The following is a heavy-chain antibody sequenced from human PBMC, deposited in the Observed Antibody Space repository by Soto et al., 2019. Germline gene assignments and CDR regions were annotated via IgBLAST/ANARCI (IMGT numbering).Heavy chain of an antibody. D-gene: IGHD3-16*02. Sequence: EVQLVESGGGLIQPGGSLRLSCAASGFTVSSNYMSWVRQTPGKGLEWVSIIYSGGSSYYADSVKGRFTISRDNSKNTLSLQMNSLRAEDTAVYYCASCSMITFGGVIVDDAFDMWGQGTMVSVSS. V-gene: IGHV3-53*01. CDR2: IYSGGSS. J-gene: IGHJ3*02. CDR3: ASCSMITFGGVIVDDAFDM. CDR1: GFTVSSNY.